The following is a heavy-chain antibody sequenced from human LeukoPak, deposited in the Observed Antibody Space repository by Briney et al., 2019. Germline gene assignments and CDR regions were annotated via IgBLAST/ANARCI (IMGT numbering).Heavy chain of an antibody. J-gene: IGHJ4*02. CDR2: INPNSGGT. V-gene: IGHV1-2*02. Sequence: GASVKVSCKTSGYTFTGYYMHWVRQAPGQRLEWMGWINPNSGGTNYAQKFQDRVTMTGDTSISTAYMELSRLTSDDTAVYYCARAPMIVVVFPPRLDYWGRGTLVTVSS. CDR1: GYTFTGYY. CDR3: ARAPMIVVVFPPRLDY. D-gene: IGHD3-22*01.